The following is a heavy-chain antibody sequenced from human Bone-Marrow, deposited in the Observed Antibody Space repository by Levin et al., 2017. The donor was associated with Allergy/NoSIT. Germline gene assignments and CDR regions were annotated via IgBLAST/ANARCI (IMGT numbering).Heavy chain of an antibody. CDR2: ISAGDAST. D-gene: IGHD3/OR15-3a*01. CDR1: GFTFSSSA. CDR3: AKVRRGLDAFDI. J-gene: IGHJ3*02. V-gene: IGHV3-23*01. Sequence: HSSETLSLTCAASGFTFSSSAMTWVRQAPGKGLEWVSSISAGDASTYYTDSVKGRLTVSRDNSKNTLYLQMNSLRVEDTALYYCAKVRRGLDAFDIWGQGTMVTVSS.